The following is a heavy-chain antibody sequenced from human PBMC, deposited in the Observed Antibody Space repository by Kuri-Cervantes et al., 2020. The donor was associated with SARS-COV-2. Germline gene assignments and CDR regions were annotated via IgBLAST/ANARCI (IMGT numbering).Heavy chain of an antibody. CDR2: ISYDGSNK. V-gene: IGHV3-30-3*01. CDR1: GFTFSSYA. D-gene: IGHD6-6*01. Sequence: GGSLRLSCAASGFTFSSYAMSWVRQAPGKGLEWVAVISYDGSNKYYADSVKGRFTISRDNSKNTLYLQMNSLRAEDTAVYYCARGPSSSSFAGAKSRNDYWGQGTLVTVSS. J-gene: IGHJ4*02. CDR3: ARGPSSSSFAGAKSRNDY.